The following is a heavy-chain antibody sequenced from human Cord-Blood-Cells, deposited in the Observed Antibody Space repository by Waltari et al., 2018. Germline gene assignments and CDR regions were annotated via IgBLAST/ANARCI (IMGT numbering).Heavy chain of an antibody. CDR3: AREGLGYCSSTSCYALDY. J-gene: IGHJ4*02. CDR1: GGSFSGYY. V-gene: IGHV4-34*01. D-gene: IGHD2-2*01. CDR2: INQSGST. Sequence: QVQLQQWGAGLLKPSETLSLTCAVYGGSFSGYYWTWIRQPPGQGLEWIGEINQSGSTNYNPSLKSRVTISVDTSKNQFSLKLSSVTAADTAVYYCAREGLGYCSSTSCYALDYWGQGTLVTVSS.